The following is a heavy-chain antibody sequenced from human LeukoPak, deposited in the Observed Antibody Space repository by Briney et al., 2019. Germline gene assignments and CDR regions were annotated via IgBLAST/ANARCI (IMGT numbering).Heavy chain of an antibody. J-gene: IGHJ4*02. CDR2: ISSYGDNT. CDR1: GFTFSTYV. Sequence: PGGSLRLSCSVSGFTFSTYVMHWVRQAPGKGLEYVSAISSYGDNTYYADSVKGRFTISRDNSKNTLYLQMSSLRPDDTAVYFCVRGTGYWGQGTLVTVSS. CDR3: VRGTGY. V-gene: IGHV3-64D*06.